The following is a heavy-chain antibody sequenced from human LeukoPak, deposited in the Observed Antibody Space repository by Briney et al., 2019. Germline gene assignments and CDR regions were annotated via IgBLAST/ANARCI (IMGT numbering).Heavy chain of an antibody. CDR2: VRGRSDIT. D-gene: IGHD3-9*01. CDR3: AKDLTWIPPVLVTFDL. V-gene: IGHV3-23*01. J-gene: IGHJ4*02. CDR1: GFTFNNYA. Sequence: GGSLRLSCAASGFTFNNYAMSWVRQAPGRGLEWVSSVRGRSDITHYAHSVKGRFTIYRDNSKNTVFLQMNWLRADDTAVYYCAKDLTWIPPVLVTFDLRGQGTLVAVSS.